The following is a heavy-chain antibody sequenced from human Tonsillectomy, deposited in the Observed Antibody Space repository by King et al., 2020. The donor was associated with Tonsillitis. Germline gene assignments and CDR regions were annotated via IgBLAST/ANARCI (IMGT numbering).Heavy chain of an antibody. J-gene: IGHJ4*02. Sequence: VQLVESGGGVVQPGGSLRLSCASSGFDFSSYGMHWVRQAPGKGLQWVAVISFDARRGNYADYVKGRFTISRDNSEKTLYLQMNSLRAEDTAVYYCARERLYSSGWGIDYWGQGSLVTVSS. CDR3: ARERLYSSGWGIDY. D-gene: IGHD6-19*01. CDR2: ISFDARRG. CDR1: GFDFSSYG. V-gene: IGHV3-33*05.